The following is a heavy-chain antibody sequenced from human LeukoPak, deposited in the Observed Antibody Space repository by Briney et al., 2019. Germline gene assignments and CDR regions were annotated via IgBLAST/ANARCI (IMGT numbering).Heavy chain of an antibody. V-gene: IGHV3-66*02. CDR3: ARDLYDSSGFNDAFDI. CDR1: GFTVRSNY. CDR2: IYSGGSK. Sequence: PWGSLRLYCPASGFTVRSNYMSWVRQAPGKGLEWVAVIYSGGSKYYADSVKGRFTISRDNSKNTLYPQMIRLRAEDTAVYYCARDLYDSSGFNDAFDIWGQGTMVTVSS. J-gene: IGHJ3*02. D-gene: IGHD3-22*01.